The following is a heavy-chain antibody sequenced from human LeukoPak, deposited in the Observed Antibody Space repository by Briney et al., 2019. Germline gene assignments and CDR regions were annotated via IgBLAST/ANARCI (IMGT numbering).Heavy chain of an antibody. Sequence: SETLTLTCTVSGGSISSYYWSWMRQPPGKGLEWIGYIYYSGSTNYNPSLKSRVTISVDTSKNQFSLKLSSVTAADTAVYYCAREQGSGPGGWFDPWGQGTLVTVSS. D-gene: IGHD6-19*01. CDR2: IYYSGST. CDR1: GGSISSYY. CDR3: AREQGSGPGGWFDP. J-gene: IGHJ5*02. V-gene: IGHV4-59*01.